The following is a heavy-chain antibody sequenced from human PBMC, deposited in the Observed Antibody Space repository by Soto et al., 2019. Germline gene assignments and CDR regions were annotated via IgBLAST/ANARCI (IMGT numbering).Heavy chain of an antibody. D-gene: IGHD6-19*01. CDR3: AKEIGDPRSGIAVAGEYYYYYYGMDV. V-gene: IGHV3-53*01. CDR1: GFTISNHW. Sequence: GGSLRLSCAASGFTISNHWMHWVRHAPGKGLVWVSRIKSGGSTYYADSVKGRFTISRDNSKNTLYLQMNSLRAEDTAVYYCAKEIGDPRSGIAVAGEYYYYYYGMDVWGQGTTVTVSS. CDR2: IKSGGST. J-gene: IGHJ6*02.